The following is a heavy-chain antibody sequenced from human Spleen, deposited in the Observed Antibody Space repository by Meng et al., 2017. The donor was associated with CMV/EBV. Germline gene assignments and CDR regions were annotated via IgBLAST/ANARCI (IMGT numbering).Heavy chain of an antibody. J-gene: IGHJ6*02. CDR1: GYTFTSYG. D-gene: IGHD5-18*01. CDR3: AREQRSVGIQLWLHGYYYYGMDV. V-gene: IGHV1-18*01. CDR2: ISAYNGNT. Sequence: ASVKVSCKASGYTFTSYGISWVRQAPGQGLEWMGWISAYNGNTNYAQKLQGRVTMTTDTSTSTAYMELRSLRSDDTAVYYCAREQRSVGIQLWLHGYYYYGMDVWGQGTTVTVSS.